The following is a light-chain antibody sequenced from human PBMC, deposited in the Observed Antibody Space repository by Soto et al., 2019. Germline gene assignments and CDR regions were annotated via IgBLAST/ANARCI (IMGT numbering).Light chain of an antibody. J-gene: IGLJ2*01. CDR3: AAWDDSVVV. CDR2: RNK. CDR1: SSNIGSAY. V-gene: IGLV1-47*01. Sequence: QSVLTQPPSASGTPGQTVTISCSGSSSNIGSAYIYWYQHLPGTAPQLLIYRNKQRPSGVPDRFSTSKSGTSAAMAIIGLRSEADDDYYCAAWDDSVVVFGGGTKLTVL.